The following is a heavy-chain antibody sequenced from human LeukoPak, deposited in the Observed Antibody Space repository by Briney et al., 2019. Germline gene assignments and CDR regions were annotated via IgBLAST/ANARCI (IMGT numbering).Heavy chain of an antibody. CDR3: ARESGYCSSTSCYKRFDP. V-gene: IGHV1-2*02. J-gene: IGHJ5*02. CDR1: GYTFTGYY. CDR2: INPNSGGT. D-gene: IGHD2-2*02. Sequence: ASVKVSCKASGYTFTGYYMHWVRQAPGQGLEWMGWINPNSGGTNYAQKFQGRVTMTRDTSISTAYMELSRLRSDDTAVYYCARESGYCSSTSCYKRFDPWGQGTLVTVSS.